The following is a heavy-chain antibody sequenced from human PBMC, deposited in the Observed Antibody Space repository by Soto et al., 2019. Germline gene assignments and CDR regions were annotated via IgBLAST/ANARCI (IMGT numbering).Heavy chain of an antibody. CDR1: GYTFTSYG. CDR2: ISAYNGNT. CDR3: ARGSYYLYYYYYGMDV. J-gene: IGHJ6*02. Sequence: ASVKVSCKASGYTFTSYGISWVRQAPGQGLEWMGWISAYNGNTNYAQKLQGRVTMTTDTSTSTAYMELRSLRSDDTAVYYCARGSYYLYYYYYGMDVWGQGTTVTAP. D-gene: IGHD3-10*01. V-gene: IGHV1-18*04.